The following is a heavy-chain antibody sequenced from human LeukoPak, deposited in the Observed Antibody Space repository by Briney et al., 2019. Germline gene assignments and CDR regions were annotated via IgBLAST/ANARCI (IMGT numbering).Heavy chain of an antibody. D-gene: IGHD2-21*02. CDR1: GYSFTSYW. J-gene: IGHJ3*02. V-gene: IGHV5-51*01. CDR2: IYPGDSDT. CDR3: ARPPSYCGGDCGYAFDI. Sequence: GESLKISCKGSGYSFTSYWIGWVRQMPGKGLEWMGIIYPGDSDTRYGPSFQGQVTISADKSISTAYLQWSSLKASDTAMYYCARPPSYCGGDCGYAFDIWGQGTMVTVSS.